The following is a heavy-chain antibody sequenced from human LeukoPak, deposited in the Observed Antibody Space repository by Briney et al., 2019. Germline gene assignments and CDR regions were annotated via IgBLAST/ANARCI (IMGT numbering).Heavy chain of an antibody. CDR1: GGSISSGSYY. CDR2: IYTSGGT. D-gene: IGHD3-16*01. J-gene: IGHJ4*02. V-gene: IGHV4-61*02. Sequence: SETLSLTCTVSGGSISSGSYYWSWIRQPAGKGLEWIGRIYTSGGTNYNPSLKSRVTISVDTSKNQFSLKLSSVTAADTAVYYCARDYPPWGYLHWGQGTLVTVSS. CDR3: ARDYPPWGYLH.